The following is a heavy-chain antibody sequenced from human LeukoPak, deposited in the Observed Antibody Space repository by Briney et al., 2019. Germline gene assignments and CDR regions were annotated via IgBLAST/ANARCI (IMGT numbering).Heavy chain of an antibody. CDR3: ARVVGCSGGSCYSKWFDP. CDR1: GYTLTSYG. D-gene: IGHD2-15*01. J-gene: IGHJ5*02. Sequence: ASVKVSCKASGYTLTSYGISWVRQAPGQGLEWMGWISAYNGNTNYAQKLQGRVTMTTDTSTSTAYMELRSLRSDDTAVYYCARVVGCSGGSCYSKWFDPWGQGTLVTVSS. CDR2: ISAYNGNT. V-gene: IGHV1-18*01.